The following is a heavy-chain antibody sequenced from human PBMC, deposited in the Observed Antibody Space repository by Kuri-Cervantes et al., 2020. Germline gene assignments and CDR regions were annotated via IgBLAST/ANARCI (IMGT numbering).Heavy chain of an antibody. V-gene: IGHV3-7*01. CDR2: IKQDRSEK. D-gene: IGHD5-12*01. J-gene: IGHJ4*02. CDR1: GFTFSSYW. CDR3: ARLLRLQYGTELYYFAY. Sequence: LSLTCAASGFTFSSYWMSWVRQAPGKGLEWVANIKQDRSEKYYVDSVKGRFTISRDNAKNSLYLQMNSLRAEDTAVYYCARLLRLQYGTELYYFAYWGQGTLVTVSS.